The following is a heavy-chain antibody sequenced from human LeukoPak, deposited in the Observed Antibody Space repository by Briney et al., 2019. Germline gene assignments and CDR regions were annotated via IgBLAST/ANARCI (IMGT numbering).Heavy chain of an antibody. V-gene: IGHV1-2*04. J-gene: IGHJ4*02. D-gene: IGHD6-13*01. CDR1: GYTFTGYY. Sequence: ASVKVSCKASGYTFTGYYMHWVRQAPGQGLEWMGWINPNSGGTNYAQKFQGWVTMTRDTSISTAYMELSRLRSDDTAVYYCARDRRDRQQRIDPDYWGQGTLVTVSS. CDR3: ARDRRDRQQRIDPDY. CDR2: INPNSGGT.